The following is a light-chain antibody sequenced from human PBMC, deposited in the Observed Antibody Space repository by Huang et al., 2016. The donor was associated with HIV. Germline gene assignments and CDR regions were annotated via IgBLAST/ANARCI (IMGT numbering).Light chain of an antibody. CDR1: QDISNF. Sequence: DIQMTQSPSSLSASVGDRVTITCRASQDISNFLAWYHQKPGEVPKVLIYATSTLQSGGPSRFSGSGSATDFTLTISSLQPEDVGTYYCQKYHTVPFTFGPGTKVDLK. J-gene: IGKJ3*01. V-gene: IGKV1-27*01. CDR2: ATS. CDR3: QKYHTVPFT.